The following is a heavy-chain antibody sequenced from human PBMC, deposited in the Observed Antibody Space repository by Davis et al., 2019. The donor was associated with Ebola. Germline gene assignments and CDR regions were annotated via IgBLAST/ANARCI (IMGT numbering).Heavy chain of an antibody. CDR2: ISYDGSNE. D-gene: IGHD6-6*01. J-gene: IGHJ4*02. Sequence: SCAASGFTFNRYGMHWVRQAPGKGLEWVAVISYDGSNEDYEDTVKGRFTISRDNSKKMLYLQMNSLRPEDTAVYYCAKDPFMGYSSSSLDYWGQGILVTVSS. CDR3: AKDPFMGYSSSSLDY. V-gene: IGHV3-30*18. CDR1: GFTFNRYG.